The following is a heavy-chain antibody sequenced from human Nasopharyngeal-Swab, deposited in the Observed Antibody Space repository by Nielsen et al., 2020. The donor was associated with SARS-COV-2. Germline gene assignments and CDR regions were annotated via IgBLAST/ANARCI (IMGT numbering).Heavy chain of an antibody. CDR1: GDSISSSSFY. V-gene: IGHV4-39*02. CDR3: AREGGDYYDSNWYFDL. J-gene: IGHJ2*01. D-gene: IGHD3-22*01. CDR2: IYYSGTT. Sequence: SETLSLTCTVSGDSISSSSFYWGWIRQPPGKGLEWIGSIYYSGTTYYNPSLKSRVTISVDTSKNQFSLKLSSVTAADTAVYYCAREGGDYYDSNWYFDLWGRGTLVTVSS.